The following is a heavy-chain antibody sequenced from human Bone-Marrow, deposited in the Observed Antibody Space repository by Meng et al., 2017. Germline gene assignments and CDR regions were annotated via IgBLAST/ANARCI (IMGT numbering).Heavy chain of an antibody. D-gene: IGHD7-27*01. CDR2: IDPKSGDT. J-gene: IGHJ4*02. Sequence: QGQRVQSGAEVKKPGASVKVSCKPSGYNFPDYWLHWVRRAPGQGLEWMGRIDPKSGDTHYAQRFQGRVTMTRDTSISTAYMELSRLRSDDTAVYYCARDLTGDEDYWGQGTLVTVSS. V-gene: IGHV1-2*06. CDR1: GYNFPDYW. CDR3: ARDLTGDEDY.